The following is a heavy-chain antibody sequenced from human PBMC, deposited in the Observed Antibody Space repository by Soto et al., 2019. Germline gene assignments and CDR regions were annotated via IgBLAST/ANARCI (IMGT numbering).Heavy chain of an antibody. CDR2: IEDNGSEK. CDR1: GFAFSGYW. V-gene: IGHV3-7*01. Sequence: QLVESGGGLVQPGGSLRLTCEGSGFAFSGYWMSWVRQAPWKGLEWVASIEDNGSEKYYVDSVKGRFTISRDNAKNSLFLQMNSLGAEDTAVYYCARGQGWLDPWGQGTLVTVSS. CDR3: ARGQGWLDP. J-gene: IGHJ5*02.